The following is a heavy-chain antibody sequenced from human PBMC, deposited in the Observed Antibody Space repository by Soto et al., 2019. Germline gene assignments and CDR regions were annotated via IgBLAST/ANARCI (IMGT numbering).Heavy chain of an antibody. D-gene: IGHD3-10*01. J-gene: IGHJ5*02. CDR2: IYSGGDT. CDR1: GFTVSSNY. V-gene: IGHV3-66*01. Sequence: EVQLVESGGGLVQPGGSLRLSCAVSGFTVSSNYMNWVRQAPGKGLEWVSVIYSGGDTYYADSVKNRFTISRDNAKNTLYLQMNSRRAEDTAVYYCAREGRGGGWFDPWGQGTLVTVSS. CDR3: AREGRGGGWFDP.